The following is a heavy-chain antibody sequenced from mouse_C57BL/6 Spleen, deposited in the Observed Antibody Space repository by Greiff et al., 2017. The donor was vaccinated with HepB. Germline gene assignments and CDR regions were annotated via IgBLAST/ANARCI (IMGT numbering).Heavy chain of an antibody. J-gene: IGHJ3*01. CDR3: TTDYYGSSPFAY. V-gene: IGHV14-1*01. CDR2: IDPGDGDT. D-gene: IGHD1-1*01. Sequence: EVQLQQSGAELVRPGASVKLSCTASGFNIKDYYMHWVKQRPEQGLEWIGRIDPGDGDTEYAPKFQGRATMTADTSSNTAYLQLSSLTSEDTAVYYWTTDYYGSSPFAYWGQGTLVTVSA. CDR1: GFNIKDYY.